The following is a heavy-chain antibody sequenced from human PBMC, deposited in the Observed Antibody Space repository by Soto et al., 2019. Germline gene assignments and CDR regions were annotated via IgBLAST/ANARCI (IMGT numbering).Heavy chain of an antibody. CDR2: ISYDGDNK. D-gene: IGHD3-10*01. Sequence: QVQLVESGGGVVQPGRSLRLSCTTSGFTFSSYGIHWVRQAPGKGLEWVAFISYDGDNKFYVDSVKGRFTISRDNSKKKMFLQMSSLRAEDTAVYYCAKGTMARGLMRYYYGMDVWGQGTTVIVSS. CDR3: AKGTMARGLMRYYYGMDV. V-gene: IGHV3-30*18. J-gene: IGHJ6*02. CDR1: GFTFSSYG.